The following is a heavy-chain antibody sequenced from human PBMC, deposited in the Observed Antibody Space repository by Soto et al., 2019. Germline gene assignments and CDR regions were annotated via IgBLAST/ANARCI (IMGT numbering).Heavy chain of an antibody. D-gene: IGHD2-8*01. CDR2: ITNKENGEAT. CDR3: TPGRFGSNEWSFDY. CDR1: GFSFPNAW. Sequence: EVQLVESGGGLVEPGGSLRLSCAASGFSFPNAWMTWVRQAPGKGLAWVGRITNKENGEATKYAAPVKGRFTISRDDSXXXXXXXXXXXXXXXXXXXXXTPGRFGSNEWSFDYWGQGTLVTVSS. V-gene: IGHV3-15*06. J-gene: IGHJ4*02.